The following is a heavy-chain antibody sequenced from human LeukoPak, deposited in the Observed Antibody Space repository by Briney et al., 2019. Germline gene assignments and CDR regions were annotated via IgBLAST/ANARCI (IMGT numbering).Heavy chain of an antibody. Sequence: GGSLRLSCAASGFTFSSYAMSWVRQAPGKGLEWVSAISGSGGSSYYADSVKGRFTISRDNSKNTLYLQMNSLRAEDTAAYYCAKPLKLHEFDYWGQGTLVTVSS. V-gene: IGHV3-23*01. D-gene: IGHD1-1*01. CDR1: GFTFSSYA. CDR3: AKPLKLHEFDY. CDR2: ISGSGGSS. J-gene: IGHJ4*02.